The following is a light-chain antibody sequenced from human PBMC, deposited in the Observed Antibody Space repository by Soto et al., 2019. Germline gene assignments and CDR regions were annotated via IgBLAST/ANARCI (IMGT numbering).Light chain of an antibody. V-gene: IGKV3-15*01. CDR2: GAS. Sequence: DIVQTQSPATLSVSPGNRATLSCRASQSVNSDMAWYQQKPGQAPRLLIYGASTRATGTPTRFSGSGSGTEFTLTISSLQSEDFAVYFCQQYNNWPPYTFGQGTKLEIK. CDR1: QSVNSD. CDR3: QQYNNWPPYT. J-gene: IGKJ2*01.